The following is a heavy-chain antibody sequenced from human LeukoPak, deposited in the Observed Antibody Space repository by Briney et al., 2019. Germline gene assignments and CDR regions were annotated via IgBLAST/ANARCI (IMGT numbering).Heavy chain of an antibody. V-gene: IGHV4-30-2*01. D-gene: IGHD4-17*01. J-gene: IGHJ3*02. CDR1: GGSISSGGYS. CDR2: IYHSGST. Sequence: SETLSLTCAVSGGSISSGGYSWSWIRQPPGKGLEWIGYIYHSGSTYYNPSLKSRVTISVDRSKNQFSLELSSVTAADTAVYYCARSLSPTVTTFGFAFDIWGQGTMVTVSS. CDR3: ARSLSPTVTTFGFAFDI.